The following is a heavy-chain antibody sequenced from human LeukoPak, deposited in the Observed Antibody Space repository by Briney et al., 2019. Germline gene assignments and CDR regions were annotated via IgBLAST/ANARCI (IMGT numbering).Heavy chain of an antibody. CDR2: IWYDGSSE. D-gene: IGHD4-17*01. V-gene: IGHV3-33*01. Sequence: GGSLRLSCAGSGFTFSRYGMHWVRQAPGKGLEWVTVIWYDGSSENYADFVKGRFTISRDNSKNTLYLQMNSLRAEDTAVYYCVRNTVTDDGFDIWGQGTMVTVSP. CDR3: VRNTVTDDGFDI. CDR1: GFTFSRYG. J-gene: IGHJ3*02.